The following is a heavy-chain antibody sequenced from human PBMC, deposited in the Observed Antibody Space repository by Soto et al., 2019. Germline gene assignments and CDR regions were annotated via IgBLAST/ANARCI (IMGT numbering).Heavy chain of an antibody. D-gene: IGHD3-3*01. CDR1: GGSITTSDHY. J-gene: IGHJ4*02. Sequence: SETLSLTCIVSGGSITTSDHYWGWIRQPPGRGLEWIGTIYYTGNTYYNSSLESRLSISVDTSKNQFSLRLSSVTAADTALYYCARHRTPRFGADYFDYWGQGTLVTVSS. CDR2: IYYTGNT. CDR3: ARHRTPRFGADYFDY. V-gene: IGHV4-39*01.